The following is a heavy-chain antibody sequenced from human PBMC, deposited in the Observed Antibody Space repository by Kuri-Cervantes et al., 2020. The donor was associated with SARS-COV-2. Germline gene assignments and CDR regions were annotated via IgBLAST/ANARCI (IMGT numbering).Heavy chain of an antibody. CDR3: ARLGVDYDFWSGYYRPFDY. CDR1: GFTFSSYS. Sequence: GESLKISCAASGFTFSSYSMNWVRQAPGKGLEWVSSISSSSSYIYYADSVKGRFTISRDNAKNSLYLQMNSLRAEDTAVYYCARLGVDYDFWSGYYRPFDYWGQGTLVTDSS. CDR2: ISSSSSYI. V-gene: IGHV3-21*04. D-gene: IGHD3-3*01. J-gene: IGHJ4*02.